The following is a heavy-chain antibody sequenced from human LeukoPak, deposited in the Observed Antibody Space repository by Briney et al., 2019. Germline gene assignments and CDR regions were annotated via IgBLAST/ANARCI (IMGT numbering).Heavy chain of an antibody. V-gene: IGHV1-18*01. CDR2: ISAYNGNT. J-gene: IGHJ5*02. D-gene: IGHD1-26*01. Sequence: ASVKVSCKASGYTFTSYGISWVRQAPEQGLEWMGWISAYNGNTKYAQKLQGRVTMTTDTSTSTAYIERRSLRSDDTAVYYCARDFPNVGPWGQGTLVTVSS. CDR3: ARDFPNVGP. CDR1: GYTFTSYG.